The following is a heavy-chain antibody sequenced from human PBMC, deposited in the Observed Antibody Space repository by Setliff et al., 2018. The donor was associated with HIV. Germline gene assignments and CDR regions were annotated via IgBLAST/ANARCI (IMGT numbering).Heavy chain of an antibody. CDR2: MSPNSGNA. CDR3: ARGLAVAGKSYYYYYYMDV. CDR1: GGRFSNYG. Sequence: GASVKVSCKASGGRFSNYGSSWVRQAPGQDLEWMGWMSPNSGNAGYAQKFQGRVTMTRNTSISTAYMELSSLRSEDTAVYYCARGLAVAGKSYYYYYYMDVWGKGTTVTVSS. J-gene: IGHJ6*03. V-gene: IGHV1-8*02. D-gene: IGHD6-19*01.